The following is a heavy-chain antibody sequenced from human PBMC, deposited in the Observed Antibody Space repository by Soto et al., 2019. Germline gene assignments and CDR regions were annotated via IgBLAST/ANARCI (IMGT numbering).Heavy chain of an antibody. Sequence: QVQLVQSGAEVKKPGSSVKVSCKASGGTFSSYAISWVRQAPGQGLEWMGGIIPIFGTANYAQKFQGRVTITADESTSTAYMELSSLRSEDTAVYYCARSNCSGGSCYPKTYYYYNGMDVWGQGTTVTVSS. J-gene: IGHJ6*02. CDR1: GGTFSSYA. CDR3: ARSNCSGGSCYPKTYYYYNGMDV. D-gene: IGHD2-15*01. CDR2: IIPIFGTA. V-gene: IGHV1-69*01.